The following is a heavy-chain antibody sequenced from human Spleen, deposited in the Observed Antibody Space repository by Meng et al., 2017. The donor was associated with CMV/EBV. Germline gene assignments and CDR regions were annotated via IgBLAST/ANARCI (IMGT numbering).Heavy chain of an antibody. J-gene: IGHJ4*02. CDR1: GGSISSSAYY. Sequence: GSLRLSCTVSGGSISSSAYYWGWIRQPPGKRLEWIGSIYYSGATCYNPSLKSRVTISLDTSKSQFSLNLSSVTAADTAMYYCATSGWFANYFASCGQGTLVTVSS. CDR2: IYYSGAT. D-gene: IGHD6-19*01. CDR3: ATSGWFANYFAS. V-gene: IGHV4-39*07.